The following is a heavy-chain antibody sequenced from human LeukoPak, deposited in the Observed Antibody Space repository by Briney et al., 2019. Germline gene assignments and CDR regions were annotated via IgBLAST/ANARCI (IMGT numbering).Heavy chain of an antibody. CDR3: AKDTDDYGDYYFDY. J-gene: IGHJ4*02. Sequence: GGSLRLSCAASGFTFDDYATHWVRQAPGKGLEWVSGISWNSGSIGYADSVKGRFTISRDNAKNSLYLQMNSLRAEDTALYYCAKDTDDYGDYYFDYWGQGTLVTVSS. V-gene: IGHV3-9*01. D-gene: IGHD4-17*01. CDR2: ISWNSGSI. CDR1: GFTFDDYA.